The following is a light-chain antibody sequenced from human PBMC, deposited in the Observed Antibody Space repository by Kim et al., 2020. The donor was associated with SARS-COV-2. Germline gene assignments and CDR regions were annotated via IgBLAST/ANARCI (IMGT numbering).Light chain of an antibody. Sequence: SPGDRATPSCSASQSALSGYLPWYQQNPGQAPSLLIYGASSRATGIPDRFSGSGSGTVFTLTISRLEPEDFAVYYCQQYGSSPPYTFGQGTKLEI. V-gene: IGKV3-20*01. CDR3: QQYGSSPPYT. J-gene: IGKJ2*01. CDR2: GAS. CDR1: QSALSGY.